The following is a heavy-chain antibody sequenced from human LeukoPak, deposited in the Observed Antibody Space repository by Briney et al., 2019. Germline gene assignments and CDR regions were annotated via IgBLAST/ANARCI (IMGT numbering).Heavy chain of an antibody. CDR2: IYYSGST. V-gene: IGHV4-59*08. Sequence: SETLSLTCSVSGGSISSYYWSWIRQPPGKGLEGIGYIYYSGSTNYNPSLKSRVTISVDTSKNQFSLKLTSVTAADTAVYYCARHGGTHKSDYFDYWGQGTLVTVSS. J-gene: IGHJ4*02. CDR3: ARHGGTHKSDYFDY. D-gene: IGHD3-16*01. CDR1: GGSISSYY.